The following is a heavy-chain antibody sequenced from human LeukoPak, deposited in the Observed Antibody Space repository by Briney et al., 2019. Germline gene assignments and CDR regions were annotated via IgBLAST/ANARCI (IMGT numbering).Heavy chain of an antibody. J-gene: IGHJ4*02. V-gene: IGHV3-73*01. CDR3: TGNYYGSGSYADFDY. D-gene: IGHD3-10*01. Sequence: GGSLRLSCAASGFTFSGSALHWVRQASGKGLEWVGRIRSTANGYAAAYAASVKGRFTISRDDSKNTAYLQMDSLKTEDTAVYYCTGNYYGSGSYADFDYWGQGTLVTVSS. CDR2: IRSTANGYAA. CDR1: GFTFSGSA.